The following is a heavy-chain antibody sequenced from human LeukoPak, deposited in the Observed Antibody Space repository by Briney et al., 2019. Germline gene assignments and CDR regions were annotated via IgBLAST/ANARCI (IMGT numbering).Heavy chain of an antibody. CDR2: ISGSGGST. CDR3: ARAPPEGHPWEAQFDY. J-gene: IGHJ4*02. V-gene: IGHV3-23*01. CDR1: GFTFSTYA. D-gene: IGHD1-26*01. Sequence: PGGSLRLSCATSGFTFSTYAMTWVRQAPGKGLEWVSGISGSGGSTYYADSVKGRFTISRDDSKNTLYLQMNSLRAEDTAVYYCARAPPEGHPWEAQFDYWGQGTLVTVSS.